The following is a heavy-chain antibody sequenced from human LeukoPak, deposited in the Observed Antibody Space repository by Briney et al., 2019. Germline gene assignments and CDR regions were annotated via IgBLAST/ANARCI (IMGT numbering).Heavy chain of an antibody. CDR2: IRFEGSEK. V-gene: IGHV3-30*02. Sequence: PGGSLRLSCAASGFTFSNYGMHWVRQAPGKGLEWVAFIRFEGSEKYYADSVKGRFTISRDNSKNTLYLQMNSLRAEDTAVYYCAKDRCSNGVGCYYYYMDVWGKGTTATISS. CDR3: AKDRCSNGVGCYYYYMDV. J-gene: IGHJ6*03. CDR1: GFTFSNYG. D-gene: IGHD2-8*01.